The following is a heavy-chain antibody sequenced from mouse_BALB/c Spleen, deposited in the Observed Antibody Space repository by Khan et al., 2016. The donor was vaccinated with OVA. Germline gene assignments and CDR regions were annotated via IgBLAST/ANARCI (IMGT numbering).Heavy chain of an antibody. CDR2: IWGDGNT. CDR3: AKSFYSHYYAMDY. J-gene: IGHJ4*01. V-gene: IGHV2-3*01. CDR1: GFSLTTYG. Sequence: QVQLKESGPGLVAPSQSLSITCTVSGFSLTTYGVTWVRQPPGKGLEWLGVIWGDGNTDYHSALISRLSISKDNSESQVCLKLNSLQTDDTATYXYAKSFYSHYYAMDYWGQGTSVTVSS. D-gene: IGHD2-1*01.